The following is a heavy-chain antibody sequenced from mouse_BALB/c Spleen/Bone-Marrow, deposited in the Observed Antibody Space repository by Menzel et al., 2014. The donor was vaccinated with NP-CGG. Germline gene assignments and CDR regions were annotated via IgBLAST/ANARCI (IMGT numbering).Heavy chain of an antibody. CDR1: GFTFSSYA. D-gene: IGHD1-1*01. CDR3: ARDYYGSSYAMDY. V-gene: IGHV5-9-4*01. CDR2: ISSGGSYT. J-gene: IGHJ4*01. Sequence: VQLKDSGGGIVKPGGSLKLSCAASGFTFSSYAMSWVRQSPEKRLEWVAEISSGGSYTYYPDTVTGRFTISRDNAKNTLYLEMSSLRSEDTAMYYCARDYYGSSYAMDYWGQGTSVTVSS.